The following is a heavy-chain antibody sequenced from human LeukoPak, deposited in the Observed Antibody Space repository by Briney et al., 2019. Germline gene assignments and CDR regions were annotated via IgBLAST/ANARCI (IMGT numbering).Heavy chain of an antibody. CDR3: AKDYGSTGWYGGDY. J-gene: IGHJ4*02. D-gene: IGHD6-19*01. CDR1: GFTFGSYA. Sequence: GGSLRLSCAVSGFTFGSYAMGWVRQAPGKGLEWVSAISGSGTGTYYADSVKGRFTISRDNSKNTLYLQMNSLRAEDTAVFYCAKDYGSTGWYGGDYWGQGTLVSVSS. CDR2: ISGSGTGT. V-gene: IGHV3-23*01.